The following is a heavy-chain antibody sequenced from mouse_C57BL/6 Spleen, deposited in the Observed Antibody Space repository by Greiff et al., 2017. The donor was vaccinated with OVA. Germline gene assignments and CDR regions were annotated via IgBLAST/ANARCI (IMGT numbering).Heavy chain of an antibody. CDR1: GYSFTSYY. Sequence: VNLVESGPELVKPGASVKISCKASGYSFTSYYIHWVKQRPGQGLEWIGWIYPGSGNTKYNEKFKGKATLTADTSSSTAYMQLSSLTSEDSAVYYCARETVVKNYYAMDYWGQGTSVTVSS. V-gene: IGHV1-66*01. CDR2: IYPGSGNT. D-gene: IGHD1-1*01. J-gene: IGHJ4*01. CDR3: ARETVVKNYYAMDY.